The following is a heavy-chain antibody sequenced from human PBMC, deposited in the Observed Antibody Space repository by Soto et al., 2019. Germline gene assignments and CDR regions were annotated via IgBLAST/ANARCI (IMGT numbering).Heavy chain of an antibody. D-gene: IGHD6-19*01. Sequence: QVQLQESGPGLVKPSETLSLTCSVSGGSISSYYWTWIRQPPGKGLEWIGYIYYTGGTNYSPSLKSRVTISLDTSKNQFSLNLSSMTAADTAVYYCARGMGTAVEAINYYYFYGMDVWGQGTTVTVSS. J-gene: IGHJ6*02. CDR2: IYYTGGT. V-gene: IGHV4-59*01. CDR3: ARGMGTAVEAINYYYFYGMDV. CDR1: GGSISSYY.